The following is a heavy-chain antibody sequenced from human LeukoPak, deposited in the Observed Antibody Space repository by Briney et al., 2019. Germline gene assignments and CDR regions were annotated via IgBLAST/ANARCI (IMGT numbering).Heavy chain of an antibody. V-gene: IGHV1-46*01. CDR1: GYTFTGYY. CDR2: INPSGGST. J-gene: IGHJ4*02. CDR3: ARQGATTLSFDY. D-gene: IGHD1-26*01. Sequence: RASVKVSCKTSGYTFTGYYMHWVRQAPGQGLEWMGIINPSGGSTSYAQKFQGRVTMTRDTSTSTVYMELSSLRSEDTAVYYCARQGATTLSFDYWGQGTLVTVSS.